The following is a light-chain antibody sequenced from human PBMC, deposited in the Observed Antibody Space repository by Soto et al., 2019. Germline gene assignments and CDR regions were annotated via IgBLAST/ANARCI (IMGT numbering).Light chain of an antibody. CDR2: EVI. J-gene: IGLJ2*01. V-gene: IGLV2-23*02. CDR3: SSYAAGSSFDVV. Sequence: QSALTQPSSVSGSPGQSITLSCTGTSSDVGRYNLVSWYQQHPGKAPKLIIYEVIERPSGVSDRFSASKSGNTASLTISGLHAEDAADYYSSSYAAGSSFDVVFGGGTKLTVL. CDR1: SSDVGRYNL.